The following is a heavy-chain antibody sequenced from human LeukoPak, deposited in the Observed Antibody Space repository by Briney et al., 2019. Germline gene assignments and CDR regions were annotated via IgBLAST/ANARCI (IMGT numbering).Heavy chain of an antibody. D-gene: IGHD3-10*01. J-gene: IGHJ3*02. V-gene: IGHV4-34*01. Sequence: PSETLSLTCAVYGGSFSGYYWSWIRQPPGKGLEWIGEINHSGSTNYNPSLKSRVTISVDTSKNQFALKPSSVTAADTAVYYCARGGTMVRGVRTTRAFDIWGQGTMVTVSS. CDR1: GGSFSGYY. CDR3: ARGGTMVRGVRTTRAFDI. CDR2: INHSGST.